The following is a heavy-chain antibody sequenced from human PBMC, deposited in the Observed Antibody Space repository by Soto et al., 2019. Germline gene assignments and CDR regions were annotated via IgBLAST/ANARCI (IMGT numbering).Heavy chain of an antibody. V-gene: IGHV1-8*01. D-gene: IGHD3-22*01. J-gene: IGHJ4*02. Sequence: QVQLVQSGAEVKKPGASVKVSCKASGYTFTSYDINWVRQATGQGLEWMGWMNPNSGNTGYAQKFQGRFTMTRNISINQAYMELSSLRSEDTAVYYCARLGSSYYDSSGYFDFDYWGQGTLVTVSS. CDR1: GYTFTSYD. CDR2: MNPNSGNT. CDR3: ARLGSSYYDSSGYFDFDY.